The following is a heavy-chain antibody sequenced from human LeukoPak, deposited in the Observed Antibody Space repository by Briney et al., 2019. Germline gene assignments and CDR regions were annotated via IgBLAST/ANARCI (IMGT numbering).Heavy chain of an antibody. V-gene: IGHV3-23*01. CDR2: ISGGGGTT. D-gene: IGHD5-12*01. CDR1: GFTFSSYA. CDR3: AKDREGLSSGYDLEYFDY. Sequence: GGSLRLSCAASGFTFSSYAMNWVRQAPGKGLEWVSAISGGGGTTYYADSVKGRFTISRDNSKNTLFLQMNSLGAEDTAVYYCAKDREGLSSGYDLEYFDYWGQGTLVTVSS. J-gene: IGHJ4*02.